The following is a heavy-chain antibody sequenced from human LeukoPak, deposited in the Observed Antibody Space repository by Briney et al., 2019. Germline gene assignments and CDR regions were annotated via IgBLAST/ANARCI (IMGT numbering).Heavy chain of an antibody. CDR2: ISSSSSYI. CDR3: ARYGPKGLDY. CDR1: GFTFSSYS. Sequence: PGGSLRLSCAASGFTFSSYSMNWVRQAPGKGLEWVSSISSSSSYIYYADSVKGRFTISRDNAKNSLYLQMNSLRAEDTAMYYCARYGPKGLDYWGQGTLVTVSS. V-gene: IGHV3-21*01. J-gene: IGHJ4*02. D-gene: IGHD3-10*01.